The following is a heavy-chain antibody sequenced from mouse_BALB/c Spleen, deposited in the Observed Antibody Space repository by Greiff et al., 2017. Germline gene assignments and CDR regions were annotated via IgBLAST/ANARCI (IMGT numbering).Heavy chain of an antibody. D-gene: IGHD2-1*01. CDR2: ISTYYGDA. J-gene: IGHJ4*01. Sequence: VQLQQSGAELVRPGVSVKISCKGSGYTFTDYAMHWVKQSHAKSLEWIGVISTYYGDASYNQKFKGKATMTVDKSSSTAYMELARLTSEDSAIYYCARGGEYGNYGYAMDYWGQGTSVTVSS. V-gene: IGHV1S137*01. CDR3: ARGGEYGNYGYAMDY. CDR1: GYTFTDYA.